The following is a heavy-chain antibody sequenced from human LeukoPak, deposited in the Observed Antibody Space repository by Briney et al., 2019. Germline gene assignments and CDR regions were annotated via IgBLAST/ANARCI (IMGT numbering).Heavy chain of an antibody. CDR2: IIPIFGTA. J-gene: IGHJ6*02. D-gene: IGHD6-13*01. V-gene: IGHV1-69*01. CDR1: GGTFSSYA. Sequence: GSSVKVSCKASGGTFSSYAISWVRQAPGQGLEWMGGIIPIFGTANYAQKFQGRVTITADESTSTAYMELSSLRSEDTAVYYCARWMAAAGYYYYYYGMDVWGQGTTVTVSS. CDR3: ARWMAAAGYYYYYYGMDV.